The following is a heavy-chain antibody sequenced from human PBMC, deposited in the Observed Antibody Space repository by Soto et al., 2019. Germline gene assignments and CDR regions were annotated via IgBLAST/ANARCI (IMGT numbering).Heavy chain of an antibody. CDR2: IYYSGST. J-gene: IGHJ4*02. V-gene: IGHV4-39*07. D-gene: IGHD2-2*01. CDR1: GGSISSSSYY. CDR3: ARLDTSWFL. Sequence: SETLSLTCTVSGGSISSSSYYWGWIRQPPGKGLEWIGDIYYSGSTYYNPSLKSRVTLSVDKSKNHFSLTLTSVTAADTAVYYCARLDTSWFLWGQGTLVTVSS.